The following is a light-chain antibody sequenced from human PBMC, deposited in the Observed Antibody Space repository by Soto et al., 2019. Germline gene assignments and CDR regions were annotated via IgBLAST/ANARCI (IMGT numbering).Light chain of an antibody. CDR1: SSDVGGYNY. V-gene: IGLV2-8*01. J-gene: IGLJ1*01. CDR3: AAWDGSLNAYV. Sequence: QSALTQPPSASGSPGQSVAISCTGTSSDVGGYNYVSWYQQHPGKAPKLMIYEVNKRPSGVPDRFSGSKSGNTASLTVSGLQAEDEAEYYCAAWDGSLNAYVFGTGTKLTVL. CDR2: EVN.